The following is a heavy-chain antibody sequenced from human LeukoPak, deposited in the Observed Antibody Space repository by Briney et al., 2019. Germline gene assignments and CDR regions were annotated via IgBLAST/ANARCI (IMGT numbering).Heavy chain of an antibody. CDR2: ISSSSSYI. J-gene: IGHJ4*02. D-gene: IGHD4-17*01. CDR1: GFTFSSYS. CDR3: ATGSATTVTTSSDY. V-gene: IGHV3-21*01. Sequence: GGSLRLSCAASGFTFSSYSMYWVRQAPGKGLEWVSSISSSSSYIYYADSVKGRFTISRDNAKNSLYLQMNSLRAEDTAVYYCATGSATTVTTSSDYWGQGTLVTVSS.